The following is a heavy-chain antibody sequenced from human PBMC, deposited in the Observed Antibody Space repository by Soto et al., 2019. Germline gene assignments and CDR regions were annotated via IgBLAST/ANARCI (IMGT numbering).Heavy chain of an antibody. CDR3: ARIEGAMYSSIWYNWFDP. CDR2: IYHSGST. V-gene: IGHV4-4*02. D-gene: IGHD6-13*01. CDR1: GGSISNGNW. J-gene: IGHJ5*02. Sequence: QVQLQESGPGLVKPSGTLSLTCAVSGGSISNGNWWSWVRQPPGKGLEWIGEIYHSGSTNYNPSLKSRVTISVVKSKNQFSLNLSSVTAADTAVYYCARIEGAMYSSIWYNWFDPWGQGTLVTVSS.